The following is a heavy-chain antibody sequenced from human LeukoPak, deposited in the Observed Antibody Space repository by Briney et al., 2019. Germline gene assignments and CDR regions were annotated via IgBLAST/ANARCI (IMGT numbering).Heavy chain of an antibody. CDR1: GYTFTGYY. D-gene: IGHD3-10*01. Sequence: ASVKVSCKASGYTFTGYYMHWVRQAPGQGLEWMGWINPNSGGTKYAQKFQGRVTMTRDTSISTAYMELSRLRSDDTAVNSGEKGITRRGECSPSFGYWGQGPLVAVSS. CDR3: EKGITRRGECSPSFGY. V-gene: IGHV1-2*02. CDR2: INPNSGGT. J-gene: IGHJ4*02.